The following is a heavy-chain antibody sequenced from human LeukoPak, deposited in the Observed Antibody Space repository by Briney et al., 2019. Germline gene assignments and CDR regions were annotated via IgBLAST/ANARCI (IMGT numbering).Heavy chain of an antibody. J-gene: IGHJ4*02. V-gene: IGHV4-59*01. Sequence: SETLSLTCTVSGGSINYYYWSWIRQPPGKGLEWIGYMYYSGSTNYNLSLKSRVTISVDTSKNQFSLKLSSVTAADTAVYYCARERTTVTPFDYWGQGTLVTVSS. CDR1: GGSINYYY. D-gene: IGHD4-17*01. CDR3: ARERTTVTPFDY. CDR2: MYYSGST.